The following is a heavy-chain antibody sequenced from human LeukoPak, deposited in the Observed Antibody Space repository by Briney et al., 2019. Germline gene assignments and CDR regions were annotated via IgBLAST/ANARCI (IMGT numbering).Heavy chain of an antibody. CDR2: IYHSGST. CDR1: GYSISSGYY. V-gene: IGHV4-38-2*02. J-gene: IGHJ4*02. CDR3: ARTQQWLVLLDY. Sequence: SETLSLTCTVSGYSISSGYYWGWIRQPPGKGLEWIGSIYHSGSTYYNPSLKSRVTISVDTSRNQFSLKLSSVTAADTAVYYCARTQQWLVLLDYWGQGTLVTVSS. D-gene: IGHD6-19*01.